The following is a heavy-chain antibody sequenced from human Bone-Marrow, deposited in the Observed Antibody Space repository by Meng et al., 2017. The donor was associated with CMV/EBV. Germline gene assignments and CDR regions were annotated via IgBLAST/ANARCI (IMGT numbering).Heavy chain of an antibody. Sequence: SYVMHWVRQAPGKGLEWVAFIRYDGSNKYYADSVKGRFTISRDNSRNTLYLQMNSLRAEDTAVYYCAKDKGVLWTSHHTAMALPGDYWGQGTLVTVSS. J-gene: IGHJ4*02. CDR1: SYV. V-gene: IGHV3-30*02. D-gene: IGHD5-18*01. CDR2: IRYDGSNK. CDR3: AKDKGVLWTSHHTAMALPGDY.